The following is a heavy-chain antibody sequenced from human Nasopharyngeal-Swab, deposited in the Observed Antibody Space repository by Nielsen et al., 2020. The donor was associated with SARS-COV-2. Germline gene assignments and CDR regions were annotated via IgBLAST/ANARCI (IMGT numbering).Heavy chain of an antibody. CDR2: IDHTGGT. J-gene: IGHJ6*03. CDR3: ARGLSGIVPAPILGLGPFYSFYYMDV. D-gene: IGHD7-27*01. Sequence: WIRQPPGKGLEWIWEIDHTGGTNYNPSLKSRVTISVDTSKNQFSLKLSSVTAADTAVYYCARGLSGIVPAPILGLGPFYSFYYMDVWGKGTTVTVSS. V-gene: IGHV4-34*01.